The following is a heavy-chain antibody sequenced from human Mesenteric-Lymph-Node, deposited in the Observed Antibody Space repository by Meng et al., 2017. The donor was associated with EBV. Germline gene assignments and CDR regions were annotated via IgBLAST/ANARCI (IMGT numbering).Heavy chain of an antibody. Sequence: QVQLGRSGGEVKKPGASVRVSCTASGYTYTSYGIIWVRQAPGQGLEWVGWISAYNGNTNYAQKVQGRVTMTTDTSTTTAYMELRRLRSDDTAVYYCAREGDWTTFDYWGQGTLVTVSS. D-gene: IGHD3/OR15-3a*01. V-gene: IGHV1-18*01. CDR2: ISAYNGNT. CDR3: AREGDWTTFDY. J-gene: IGHJ4*02. CDR1: GYTYTSYG.